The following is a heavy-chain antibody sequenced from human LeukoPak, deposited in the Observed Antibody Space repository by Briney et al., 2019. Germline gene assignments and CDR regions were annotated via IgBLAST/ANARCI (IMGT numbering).Heavy chain of an antibody. J-gene: IGHJ4*02. CDR3: ARDFPSTQSYSSSWSWDY. D-gene: IGHD6-13*01. CDR2: IYYSGST. Sequence: SETLSLTCTVSGGSISSSSYYWGWIRQPPGKGLERIGSIYYSGSTYYNPSLKSRVTISIDTSKNQFSLKLSSVTAADTAVYYCARDFPSTQSYSSSWSWDYWGQGTLVTVSS. CDR1: GGSISSSSYY. V-gene: IGHV4-39*07.